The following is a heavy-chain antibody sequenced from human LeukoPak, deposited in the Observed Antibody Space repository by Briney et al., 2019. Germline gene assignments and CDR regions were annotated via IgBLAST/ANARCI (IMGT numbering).Heavy chain of an antibody. J-gene: IGHJ3*02. V-gene: IGHV1-46*01. D-gene: IGHD3-10*01. CDR2: INPSGGST. CDR3: ARGAGNYYGSGAPGAFDI. Sequence: ASVKVSCKASGYTFISYYMHWVRQAPGQGLEWMGIINPSGGSTSYAQKFQGRVTMTRDTSTSTVYMELSSLRSEDTAVYYCARGAGNYYGSGAPGAFDIWGQGTMVTVSS. CDR1: GYTFISYY.